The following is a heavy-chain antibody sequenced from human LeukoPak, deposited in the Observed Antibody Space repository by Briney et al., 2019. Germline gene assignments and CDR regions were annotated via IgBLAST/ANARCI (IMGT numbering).Heavy chain of an antibody. J-gene: IGHJ4*02. Sequence: GASVKVSCKASGYTFTGYYMHWVRQAPGQELEWMGWINPNSGGTNYAQKFQGRVTMARDTSISTAYMELSRLRSDDTAVYYCAIEPPRYIVATKVFGGWGQGTLVTVSS. CDR2: INPNSGGT. V-gene: IGHV1-2*02. CDR1: GYTFTGYY. D-gene: IGHD5-12*01. CDR3: AIEPPRYIVATKVFGG.